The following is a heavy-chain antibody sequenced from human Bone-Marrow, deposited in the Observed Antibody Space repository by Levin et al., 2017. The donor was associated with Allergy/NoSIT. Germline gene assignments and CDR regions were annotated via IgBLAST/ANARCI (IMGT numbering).Heavy chain of an antibody. CDR3: ARGELGSGYLFDY. D-gene: IGHD5-12*01. V-gene: IGHV1-8*01. J-gene: IGHJ4*02. Sequence: GESLKISCKTSGYTFTSFDINWVRQATGRGLEWMGWMYPNSDNAGYAQKFQGRVTMTRNTSISTAYMELSSLRSEDTAIYYCARGELGSGYLFDYWGQGTLVTVSS. CDR2: MYPNSDNA. CDR1: GYTFTSFD.